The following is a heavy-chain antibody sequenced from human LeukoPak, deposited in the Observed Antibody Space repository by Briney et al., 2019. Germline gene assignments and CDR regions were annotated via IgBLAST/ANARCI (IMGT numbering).Heavy chain of an antibody. Sequence: GGSLRLSCGASGFTFSSYAMAWVRQAPGKGLEWVSAIRGTGSSTYYADSVKGRFTISRDNAKNSLYLQMTSLRAEDTAVYFCGRINYGDYAWGQGTLVTVSS. V-gene: IGHV3-23*01. CDR3: GRINYGDYA. CDR2: IRGTGSST. CDR1: GFTFSSYA. D-gene: IGHD4-17*01. J-gene: IGHJ5*02.